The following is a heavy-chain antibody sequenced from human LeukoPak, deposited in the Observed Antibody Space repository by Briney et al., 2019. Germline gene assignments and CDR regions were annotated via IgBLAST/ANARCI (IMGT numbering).Heavy chain of an antibody. V-gene: IGHV1-69*04. D-gene: IGHD2-8*01. CDR1: GGTFSSYA. CDR2: IIPILGIA. Sequence: ASVKVSCKASGGTFSSYAISWVRQAPGQGLEWMGRIIPILGIANYAQKFQGRVTITADKSTSTAYMELSSLRSEDTAVYYCARVPCTNGVCYTEDYYYGMDVWGQGTTVTVSS. J-gene: IGHJ6*02. CDR3: ARVPCTNGVCYTEDYYYGMDV.